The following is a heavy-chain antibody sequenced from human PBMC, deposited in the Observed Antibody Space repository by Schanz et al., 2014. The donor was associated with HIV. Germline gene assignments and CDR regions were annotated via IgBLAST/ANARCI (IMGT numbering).Heavy chain of an antibody. CDR1: GFTFSSSG. Sequence: QVQLVESGGGVVQPGRSLRLSCTASGFTFSSSGMHWVRQAPGKGLEWVAFITYDGSIKKHADSVKGRFTISRDNSKKTLHLQMNSLRPEDTAVYYCAKDPTYGDYGGDAFDIWGQGTMVTVSS. V-gene: IGHV3-30*19. J-gene: IGHJ3*02. CDR3: AKDPTYGDYGGDAFDI. D-gene: IGHD4-17*01. CDR2: ITYDGSIK.